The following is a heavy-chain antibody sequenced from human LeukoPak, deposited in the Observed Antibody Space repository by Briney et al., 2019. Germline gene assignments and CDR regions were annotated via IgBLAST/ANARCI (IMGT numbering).Heavy chain of an antibody. V-gene: IGHV3-23*01. CDR1: GFTFSSYA. CDR2: ISGSGGST. J-gene: IGHJ6*02. D-gene: IGHD3-3*01. Sequence: PGGSLRLSCAASGFTFSSYAMSWVRQAPGKGLEWVSAISGSGGSTYYADSVKGRFTISRDNSKNTLYLQMNSLRAEDTAVYYCAKSRRITIFGVVITDYYYYGMDVWGQGTMVTVSS. CDR3: AKSRRITIFGVVITDYYYYGMDV.